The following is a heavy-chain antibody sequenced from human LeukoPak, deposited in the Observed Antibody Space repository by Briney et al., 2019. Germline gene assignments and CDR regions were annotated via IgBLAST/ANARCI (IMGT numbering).Heavy chain of an antibody. CDR2: IHYSGAT. Sequence: SETLSLTCTVSGGSISSYYWNWIRQPPGKGLEWLGYIHYSGATKYNPSLKSRVTISGDTSKNQFSLRLSSVTAADTAVYYCARMSYDILTGYYHLFDYWGQGTLVTVSS. V-gene: IGHV4-59*08. CDR3: ARMSYDILTGYYHLFDY. D-gene: IGHD3-9*01. J-gene: IGHJ4*02. CDR1: GGSISSYY.